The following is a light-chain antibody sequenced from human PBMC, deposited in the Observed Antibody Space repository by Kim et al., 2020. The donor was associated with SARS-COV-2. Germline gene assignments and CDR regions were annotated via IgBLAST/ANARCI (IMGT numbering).Light chain of an antibody. CDR2: AAS. V-gene: IGKV1-27*01. J-gene: IGKJ1*01. CDR3: QKYNSAPPWT. CDR1: QGISNY. Sequence: DIQMTQSPSSLSASVGDRVTITCRASQGISNYVAWYQQKPEKVPKLLIYAASTLQSGVPSRFSGSGSETDFTLTISSLQPEDVATYYCQKYNSAPPWTFGQGTKVDIK.